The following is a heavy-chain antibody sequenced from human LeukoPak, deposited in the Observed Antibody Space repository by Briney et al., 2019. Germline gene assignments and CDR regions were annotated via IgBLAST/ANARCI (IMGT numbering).Heavy chain of an antibody. CDR1: GGSISSSSYY. CDR2: IYYSGST. D-gene: IGHD3-9*01. Sequence: KPSETLSLTCTVSGGSISSSSYYWGWIRQPPGKGLEWIGSIYYSGSTYYNPSLKSRVTISVDTSKNQFSLKLSSVTAADTAVYYCAKDSPSLGRYFDWGGDNWFDPWGQGTLVTVSS. CDR3: AKDSPSLGRYFDWGGDNWFDP. J-gene: IGHJ5*02. V-gene: IGHV4-39*02.